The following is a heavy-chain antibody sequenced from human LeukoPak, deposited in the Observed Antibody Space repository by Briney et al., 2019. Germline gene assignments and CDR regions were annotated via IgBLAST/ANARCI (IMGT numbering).Heavy chain of an antibody. CDR1: GFTFSNYW. Sequence: GGSLRLSCAASGFTFSNYWMSWVRQAPGKGLEWVANIKQDGSEKYYVDSVKGRFTISRDNAKNSLYLQMNSLRVEDTAVYYCARGEYYYDGGYWGQGTLVTVSS. D-gene: IGHD3-22*01. J-gene: IGHJ4*02. CDR3: ARGEYYYDGGY. CDR2: IKQDGSEK. V-gene: IGHV3-7*03.